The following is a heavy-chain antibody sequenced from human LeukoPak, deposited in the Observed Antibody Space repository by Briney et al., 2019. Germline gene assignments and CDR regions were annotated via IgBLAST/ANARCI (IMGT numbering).Heavy chain of an antibody. CDR3: ARGLVRGVITAFGY. J-gene: IGHJ4*02. CDR2: ISGSGGST. CDR1: GFTFSSYA. Sequence: PGGSLRLSCAASGFTFSSYAMSWVRQAPGKGLEWVSAISGSGGSTYYADSVKGRFTISRDNSKNTLYLQMNSLRAEDTAVYYCARGLVRGVITAFGYWGQGTLVTVSS. V-gene: IGHV3-23*01. D-gene: IGHD3-10*02.